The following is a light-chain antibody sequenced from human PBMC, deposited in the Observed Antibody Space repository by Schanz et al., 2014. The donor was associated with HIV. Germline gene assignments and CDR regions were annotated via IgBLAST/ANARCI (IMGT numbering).Light chain of an antibody. Sequence: QSVLTQPPSASGTPGQRVTISCSGGSSNIGSNPVNWYQHLPGTAPKLLIYAGNQRASGVPDRLSGSGSDTSASLAISGLQSEDEADYYCAGWDDSLNVWVFGGGTKLTVL. J-gene: IGLJ3*02. CDR2: AGN. V-gene: IGLV1-44*01. CDR3: AGWDDSLNVWV. CDR1: SSNIGSNP.